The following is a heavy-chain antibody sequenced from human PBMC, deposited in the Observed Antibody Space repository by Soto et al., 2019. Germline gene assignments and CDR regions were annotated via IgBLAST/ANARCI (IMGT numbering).Heavy chain of an antibody. Sequence: PGGSLRLSCAASGFTFSSYGMHWVRQAPGKGLEWVAVISYDGSNKYYADSVKGRFTISRDNSKNTLYLQMNSLRAEDTAVYYCAKDQVAARLSSGDYHYGMDVWGQGTTVTVSS. CDR3: AKDQVAARLSSGDYHYGMDV. CDR1: GFTFSSYG. D-gene: IGHD6-6*01. V-gene: IGHV3-30*18. CDR2: ISYDGSNK. J-gene: IGHJ6*02.